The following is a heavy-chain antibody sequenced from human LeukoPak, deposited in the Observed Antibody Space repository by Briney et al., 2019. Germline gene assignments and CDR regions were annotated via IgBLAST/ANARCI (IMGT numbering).Heavy chain of an antibody. J-gene: IGHJ6*02. Sequence: PGRSLRLSCAASGFTFSSYGMHWVRQAPGKGLEWVAVISYDGNSKYYADFVKGRFTISRDNSKNTLYLQMNSLRAEDTAVYNCARDRGSREDGMDVWGQGTTVTVSS. V-gene: IGHV3-30*03. D-gene: IGHD1-26*01. CDR3: ARDRGSREDGMDV. CDR2: ISYDGNSK. CDR1: GFTFSSYG.